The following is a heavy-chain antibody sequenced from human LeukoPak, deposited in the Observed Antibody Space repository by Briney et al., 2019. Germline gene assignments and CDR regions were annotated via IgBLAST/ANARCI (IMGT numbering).Heavy chain of an antibody. CDR3: ARDQALVVPAADHHSTFDY. CDR1: GFTFSSYA. Sequence: PGRSLRLSCAASGFTFSSYAMHWVRQAPGKGLEWVAVISYVGSNKYYADSVKGRFTISRDNSKNTLYLQMNSLRAEDTAVYHCARDQALVVPAADHHSTFDYWGQGTLVTVSS. V-gene: IGHV3-30*04. CDR2: ISYVGSNK. J-gene: IGHJ4*02. D-gene: IGHD2-2*01.